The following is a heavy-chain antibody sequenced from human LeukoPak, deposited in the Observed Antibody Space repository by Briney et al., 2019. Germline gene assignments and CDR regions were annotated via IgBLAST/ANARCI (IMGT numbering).Heavy chain of an antibody. V-gene: IGHV4-34*01. CDR1: GGSFSGYY. CDR3: AVRYDSSGYVDY. Sequence: SETLSLTCAVYGGSFSGYYWSWIRQPPGKGLEWIGEINHSGSTNYNPSLKSRVTISVDTSKNQFSLKLSSVTAADTAVYYCAVRYDSSGYVDYWGQGTLVTVSS. CDR2: INHSGST. D-gene: IGHD3-22*01. J-gene: IGHJ4*02.